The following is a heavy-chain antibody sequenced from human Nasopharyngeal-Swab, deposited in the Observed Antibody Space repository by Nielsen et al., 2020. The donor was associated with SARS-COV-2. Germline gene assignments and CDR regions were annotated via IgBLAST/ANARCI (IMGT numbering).Heavy chain of an antibody. CDR1: GYTFTSYG. V-gene: IGHV1-69*13. Sequence: SVKVSCKASGYTFTSYGISWVRQAPGQGLEWMGGIIPIFGTANYAQKFQGRVTITADESTSTAYMELSSLRSEDTAVYYCARDQDSSGYNDWGQGTLVTVSS. D-gene: IGHD3-22*01. CDR3: ARDQDSSGYND. J-gene: IGHJ4*02. CDR2: IIPIFGTA.